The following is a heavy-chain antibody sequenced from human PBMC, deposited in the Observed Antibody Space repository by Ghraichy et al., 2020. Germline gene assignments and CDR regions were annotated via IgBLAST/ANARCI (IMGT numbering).Heavy chain of an antibody. CDR3: ARDLLSTKGPYDY. CDR1: GFTFSNYW. J-gene: IGHJ4*02. CDR2: INSDGSTT. V-gene: IGHV3-74*01. Sequence: GGSLRLSCAASGFTFSNYWMHWVRQAPGKGLVWVSRINSDGSTTTYADSVKGRFTISRDNAKNTLYLQMNSLRAEDTAVFYCARDLLSTKGPYDYWGQGTLVTVSS. D-gene: IGHD6-13*01.